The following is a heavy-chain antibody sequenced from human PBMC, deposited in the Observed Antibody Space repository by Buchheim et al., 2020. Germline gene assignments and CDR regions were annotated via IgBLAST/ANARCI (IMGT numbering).Heavy chain of an antibody. Sequence: VQLVESGGGLVQPGTSLRLSCTASGFTFDDHAMHWVRLGPGKGLEWISDINWNGINTNYADSVKGRFTISRDNAKNSLYLQMNSLRPEDTAFYFCARDRGLSGSHYYFDYWGQGTL. D-gene: IGHD1-26*01. J-gene: IGHJ4*02. CDR2: INWNGINT. V-gene: IGHV3-9*01. CDR1: GFTFDDHA. CDR3: ARDRGLSGSHYYFDY.